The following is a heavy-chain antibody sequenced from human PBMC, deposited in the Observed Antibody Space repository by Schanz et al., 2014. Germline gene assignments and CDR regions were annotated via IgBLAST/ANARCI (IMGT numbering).Heavy chain of an antibody. CDR1: GYPFTNYY. CDR3: ARGGFFDSTSFDS. J-gene: IGHJ4*02. CDR2: INPSSGTT. Sequence: QVQLVQSGAEVKKPGASVKLSCRASGYPFTNYYIHWVRQAPGQGLEWMGKINPSSGTTRIAQNFQGRLTVTRDTSTSTVNMELSSLRSEDTAVYYCARGGFFDSTSFDSWGQGTLVTVSS. D-gene: IGHD2-2*01. V-gene: IGHV1-46*03.